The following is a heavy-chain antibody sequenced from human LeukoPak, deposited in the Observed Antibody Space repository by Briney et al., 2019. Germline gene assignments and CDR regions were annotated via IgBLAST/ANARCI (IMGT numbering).Heavy chain of an antibody. CDR1: GGSFSGYY. V-gene: IGHV4-34*01. CDR3: ARGVFLRGYRPFDY. CDR2: INHSGST. Sequence: SETLSLTCAVYGGSFSGYYWSWIRQPPGKGLEWIGEINHSGSTNYNPSLKSRVTISVDTSKNQFSLELSSVTAADPAVYYCARGVFLRGYRPFDYWGQGTLVTVSS. J-gene: IGHJ4*02. D-gene: IGHD5-18*01.